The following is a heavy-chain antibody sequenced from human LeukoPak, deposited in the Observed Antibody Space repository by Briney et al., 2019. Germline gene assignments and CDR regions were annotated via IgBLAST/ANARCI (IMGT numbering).Heavy chain of an antibody. J-gene: IGHJ4*02. CDR2: ISGSAGNT. V-gene: IGHV3-23*01. CDR1: GFTFSSYA. Sequence: PGGSLRLSCAASGFTFSSYAMSWVRQAPGKGLEWVSIISGSAGNTYHADSVKGRFTISRDNSKDTLYLQMNSLRAEDTAVYYCAKEPVRGDVGYFDYWGQGTLVTVSS. D-gene: IGHD3-16*01. CDR3: AKEPVRGDVGYFDY.